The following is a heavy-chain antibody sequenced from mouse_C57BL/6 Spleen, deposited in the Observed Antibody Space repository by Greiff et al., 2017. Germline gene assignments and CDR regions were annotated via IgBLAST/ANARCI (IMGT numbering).Heavy chain of an antibody. V-gene: IGHV14-3*01. CDR3: ASGGAWFAY. Sequence: EVQLQQSVAELVRPGASVKLSSTASGFNIKNTYIHWVKQRPEQGLEWIGRIDPANGNTKYAPKFQGKATITADTSSNTAYLQLSSLTSEDTAIYYCASGGAWFAYWGQGTLVTVSA. CDR1: GFNIKNTY. CDR2: IDPANGNT. J-gene: IGHJ3*01.